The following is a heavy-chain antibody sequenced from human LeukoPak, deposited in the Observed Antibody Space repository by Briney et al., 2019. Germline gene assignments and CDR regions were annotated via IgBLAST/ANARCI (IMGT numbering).Heavy chain of an antibody. Sequence: GSSVKVSCKASGGTFSSYAISWVRQAPGQGLEWMGRIIPILGIANYAQKFQGRVTITADKSTSTAYMELSSLRSEDTAVYYCARDQGYSYGLYFDYWGQGTLVTVSS. D-gene: IGHD5-18*01. CDR3: ARDQGYSYGLYFDY. CDR2: IIPILGIA. V-gene: IGHV1-69*04. J-gene: IGHJ4*02. CDR1: GGTFSSYA.